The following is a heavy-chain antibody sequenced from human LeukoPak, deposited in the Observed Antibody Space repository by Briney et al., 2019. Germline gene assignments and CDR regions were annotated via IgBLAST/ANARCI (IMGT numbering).Heavy chain of an antibody. D-gene: IGHD5-24*01. J-gene: IGHJ6*03. V-gene: IGHV3-21*01. CDR3: TRDRATTFPFYYYMDV. Sequence: PGGSLRLSCAASGFSFSSYTMNWVRQAPGKGLEWVSSISDGSSYIHYADSVKGRFTISRDNAKNSLYVEMNNLRADDTAVYYCTRDRATTFPFYYYMDVWGKGTTVTVSS. CDR2: ISDGSSYI. CDR1: GFSFSSYT.